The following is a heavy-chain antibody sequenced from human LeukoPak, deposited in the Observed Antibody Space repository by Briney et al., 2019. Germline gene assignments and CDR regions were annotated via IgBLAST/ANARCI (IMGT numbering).Heavy chain of an antibody. CDR1: GFTFSSYW. CDR2: INSDGSST. V-gene: IGHV3-74*01. J-gene: IGHJ6*02. Sequence: PGGSLRLSCAASGFTFSSYWMHWVRQAPGKGLVWVSRINSDGSSTSYADSVKGRFTISRDNAKTTLYLQMNSLRAEDTAVYYCARVAQHCSGGSCYPTTYYYYGMDVWGQGTTVTVSS. CDR3: ARVAQHCSGGSCYPTTYYYYGMDV. D-gene: IGHD2-15*01.